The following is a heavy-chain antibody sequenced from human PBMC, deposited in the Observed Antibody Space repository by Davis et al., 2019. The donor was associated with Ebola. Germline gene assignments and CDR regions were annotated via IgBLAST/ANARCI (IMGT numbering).Heavy chain of an antibody. D-gene: IGHD6-6*01. CDR3: ARDVRERIATPRDAFDI. J-gene: IGHJ3*02. CDR1: GYTFTSYG. V-gene: IGHV1-18*01. CDR2: ISAYNGNT. Sequence: ASVKVSCKASGYTFTSYGISWVRQAPGQGLEWMGWISAYNGNTNYAQKFQGRVTLTADKSTSTAYMELSSLRSEDTAVYYCARDVRERIATPRDAFDIWGQGTMVTVSS.